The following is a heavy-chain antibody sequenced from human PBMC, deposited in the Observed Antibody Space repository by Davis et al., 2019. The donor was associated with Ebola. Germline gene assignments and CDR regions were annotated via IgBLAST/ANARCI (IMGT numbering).Heavy chain of an antibody. CDR2: ISAYNGNT. V-gene: IGHV1-18*01. Sequence: ASVKVSCKASGYTFTSYGISWVRQAPGQGLEWMGWISAYNGNTNYAQKFQGWVTMTRDTSISTAYMELSRLRSDDTAVYYCARGATMVQVDWGQGTLVTVSS. CDR1: GYTFTSYG. D-gene: IGHD3-10*01. CDR3: ARGATMVQVD. J-gene: IGHJ4*02.